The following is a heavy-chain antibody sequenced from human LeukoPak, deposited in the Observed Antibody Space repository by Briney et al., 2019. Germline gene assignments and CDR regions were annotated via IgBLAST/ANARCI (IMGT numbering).Heavy chain of an antibody. CDR2: ISYDGSNK. J-gene: IGHJ4*02. CDR1: GFTFSSYA. D-gene: IGHD2-15*01. V-gene: IGHV3-30*04. CDR3: ARDPVVVAAGGSFDY. Sequence: GRSLRLSCAASGFTFSSYAMHWVRQAPGKGLEWVAVISYDGSNKYYADSVKGRFTISRDNSKNTLYLQINSLRAEDTAVYYCARDPVVVAAGGSFDYWGQGTLVTVSS.